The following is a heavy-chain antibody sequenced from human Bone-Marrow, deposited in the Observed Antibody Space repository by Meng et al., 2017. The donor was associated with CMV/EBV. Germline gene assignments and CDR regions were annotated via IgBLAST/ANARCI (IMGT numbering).Heavy chain of an antibody. D-gene: IGHD6-6*01. CDR2: INPNSGGT. CDR3: ARGCIAALSAASLGY. Sequence: ASVKVSCKASGYTFTSYDINWVRQATGQGLEWMGWINPNSGGTNYAQKFQGRVTMTRDTPISTAYMELSRLRSDEPAVYYCARGCIAALSAASLGYWGQGTLVTFSS. J-gene: IGHJ4*02. CDR1: GYTFTSYD. V-gene: IGHV1-2*02.